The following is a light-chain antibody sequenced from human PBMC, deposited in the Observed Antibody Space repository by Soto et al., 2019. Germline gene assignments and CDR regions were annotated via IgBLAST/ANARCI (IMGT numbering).Light chain of an antibody. J-gene: IGKJ3*01. CDR3: QQYENLPFT. V-gene: IGKV1-33*01. CDR1: QDISKY. CDR2: DAS. Sequence: DIQMTQSPSSLSASVGDRVTITCQTSQDISKYLNWYQQKPGKAPKLLIYDASNLETGVPSRFSGSGSGTDFTFTISSLQPEDIATYYCQQYENLPFTFGPGTKLDIK.